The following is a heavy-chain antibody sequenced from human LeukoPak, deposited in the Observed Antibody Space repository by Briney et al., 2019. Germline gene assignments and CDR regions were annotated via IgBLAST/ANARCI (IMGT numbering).Heavy chain of an antibody. CDR2: IYYSGST. CDR1: GGSISSTNYY. Sequence: PSETLFLTCTVSGGSISSTNYYWGWIRQPPGKGLEWIGTIYYSGSTDYSPSLKSRVTISVDTSKNQFSLKLSSVTAADTAVYYCARVNWVRYIDYWGQGTLVTVSS. J-gene: IGHJ4*02. D-gene: IGHD7-27*01. CDR3: ARVNWVRYIDY. V-gene: IGHV4-39*07.